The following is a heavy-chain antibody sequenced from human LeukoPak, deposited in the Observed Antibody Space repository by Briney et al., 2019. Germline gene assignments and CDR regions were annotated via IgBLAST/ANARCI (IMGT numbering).Heavy chain of an antibody. V-gene: IGHV4-59*08. CDR1: GGSISSYY. J-gene: IGHJ4*02. D-gene: IGHD2-8*02. CDR3: AGHHPRNTVDF. CDR2: IYYSGST. Sequence: NPSETLSLTCTVSGGSISSYYWSWIRQPPGKGLEWIGYIYYSGSTNYNPSLKSRVTISLETSKNQFSLKLSSVTAADTAVYYCAGHHPRNTVDFWGQGTLVTVSS.